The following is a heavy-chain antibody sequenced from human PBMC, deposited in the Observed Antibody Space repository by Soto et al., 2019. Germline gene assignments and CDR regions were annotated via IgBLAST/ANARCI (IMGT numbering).Heavy chain of an antibody. CDR1: GLTFSRHA. Sequence: QVQLVESGGGVVQPGRSLRLSCAASGLTFSRHAMHWVRQAPGKGLEWVAVIIYDGSNKHYADSVQGRFTISRDNSKNTLYLQMNSLRAEDTAVYYCAAELGNTGYDGHDYWGQGTLVTVSS. CDR2: IIYDGSNK. V-gene: IGHV3-30*04. J-gene: IGHJ4*02. D-gene: IGHD5-12*01. CDR3: AAELGNTGYDGHDY.